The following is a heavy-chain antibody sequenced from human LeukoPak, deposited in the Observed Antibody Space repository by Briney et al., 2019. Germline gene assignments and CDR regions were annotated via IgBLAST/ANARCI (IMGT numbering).Heavy chain of an antibody. CDR2: IIPIFDTP. D-gene: IGHD2-2*01. Sequence: SVKVSCKASGGTFSNYAISWVRQAPGQGLQWMGGIIPIFDTPNYAQKFQGRVTITADESTSTAYMGLSSLRSEDTAVYYCARDRGYCSSTSCYASGYFDYWGQGTLVTVSS. J-gene: IGHJ4*02. CDR3: ARDRGYCSSTSCYASGYFDY. V-gene: IGHV1-69*01. CDR1: GGTFSNYA.